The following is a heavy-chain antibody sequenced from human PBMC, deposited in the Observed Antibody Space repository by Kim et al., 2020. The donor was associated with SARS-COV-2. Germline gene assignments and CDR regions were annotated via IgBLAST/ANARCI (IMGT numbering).Heavy chain of an antibody. CDR3: ARMMTTVVTPRAFDI. D-gene: IGHD4-17*01. CDR2: IIPILGIA. CDR1: GGTFSSYA. Sequence: SVKVSCKASGGTFSSYAISWVRQAPGQGLEWMGRIIPILGIANYAQKFQGRVTITADKSTSTAYMELSSLRSEDTAVYYCARMMTTVVTPRAFDIWGQGTMVTVSS. V-gene: IGHV1-69*04. J-gene: IGHJ3*02.